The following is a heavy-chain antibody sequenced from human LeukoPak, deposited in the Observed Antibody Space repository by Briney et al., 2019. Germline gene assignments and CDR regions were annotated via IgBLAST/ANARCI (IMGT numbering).Heavy chain of an antibody. CDR2: ISFDGSDK. D-gene: IGHD3-22*01. CDR1: GFTFSSYA. J-gene: IGHJ4*02. Sequence: GGSLRLSCAASGFTFSSYAMHWVRQAPGKGLEWVALISFDGSDKYYADSVKGRCTISRDNSKNTLYLQMNSLRAEDTAVYYCARRNHYDSKEIGYWGQGTLVTVSS. CDR3: ARRNHYDSKEIGY. V-gene: IGHV3-30*04.